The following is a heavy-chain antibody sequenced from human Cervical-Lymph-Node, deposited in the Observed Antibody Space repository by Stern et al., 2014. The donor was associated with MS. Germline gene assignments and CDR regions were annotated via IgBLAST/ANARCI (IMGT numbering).Heavy chain of an antibody. D-gene: IGHD5-24*01. CDR1: GFTVSNNQ. Sequence: MQLVQSGGGLIQPGGSLRLSCAASGFTVSNNQMNWVRQAPGKGLEWVSIIYSGGNTLYADSLKGRFTVSRDGSENTQYLQMNNLRPEDTAVYYCARSLDGNFAWGQGTLVTVSS. CDR2: IYSGGNT. J-gene: IGHJ5*02. CDR3: ARSLDGNFA. V-gene: IGHV3-53*01.